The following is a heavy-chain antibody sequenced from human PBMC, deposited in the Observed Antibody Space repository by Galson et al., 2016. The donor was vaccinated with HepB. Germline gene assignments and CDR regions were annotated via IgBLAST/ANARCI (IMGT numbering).Heavy chain of an antibody. CDR1: GFTFRSFA. V-gene: IGHV3-23*01. D-gene: IGHD4-17*01. CDR3: AKSGDSGYYFDY. J-gene: IGHJ4*02. Sequence: SLRLSCAASGFTFRSFAMSWVRQAPGKGLEWVSTVSASGGSTYYADSVKGRFTISRDNSKNTLYLQMSSLRAEDTAIYYCAKSGDSGYYFDYWGQGTLVAVSS. CDR2: VSASGGST.